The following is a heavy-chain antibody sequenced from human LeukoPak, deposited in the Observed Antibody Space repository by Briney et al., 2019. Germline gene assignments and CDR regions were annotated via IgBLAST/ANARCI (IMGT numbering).Heavy chain of an antibody. CDR1: GFTFSSYA. Sequence: TGGSLRLSCSASGFTFSSYAMHWVRQAPGKGLECVSALTGDGGRTYYADSVKGRFTISRDNSKNTLYLQMSSLRVEDTAVYYCVKDPFYGGNPLYYFDYWGQRTLVAVSS. D-gene: IGHD4-23*01. CDR3: VKDPFYGGNPLYYFDY. V-gene: IGHV3-64D*06. CDR2: LTGDGGRT. J-gene: IGHJ4*02.